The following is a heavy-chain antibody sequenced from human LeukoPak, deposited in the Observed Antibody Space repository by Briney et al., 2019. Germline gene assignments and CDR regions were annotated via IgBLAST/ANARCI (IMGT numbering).Heavy chain of an antibody. D-gene: IGHD1-26*01. V-gene: IGHV3-30*04. CDR3: ARAYSAYCYSAY. CDR2: ISGDGSRI. Sequence: GGSLRLSCAASGFTFSNYAMHWVRQAPGKGPEWVAVISGDGSRIHHADSVKGRFTISRDNSKNTLYLQMNSLRTEDTAVYYCARAYSAYCYSAYWGQGALVTVSS. CDR1: GFTFSNYA. J-gene: IGHJ4*02.